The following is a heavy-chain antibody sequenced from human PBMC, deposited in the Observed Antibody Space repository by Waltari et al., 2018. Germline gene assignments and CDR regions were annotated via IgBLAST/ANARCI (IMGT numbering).Heavy chain of an antibody. Sequence: QVQLQQWGAGLFQPSATLSLPCAVYGCSFSGYYWIWIRPPPGKGLAWIGEITHSGSTNYNPSLKRRVTISVDTSKNQFSLKLSSVTAADTAVYCCARGIRWAVAGTAYFDYWGRGTLVTVSS. CDR1: GCSFSGYY. J-gene: IGHJ4*02. CDR3: ARGIRWAVAGTAYFDY. D-gene: IGHD6-19*01. CDR2: ITHSGST. V-gene: IGHV4-34*01.